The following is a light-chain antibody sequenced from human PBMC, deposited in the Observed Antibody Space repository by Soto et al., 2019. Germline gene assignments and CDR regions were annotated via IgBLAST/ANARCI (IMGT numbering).Light chain of an antibody. CDR3: QQRSNWPPT. V-gene: IGKV3-11*01. CDR1: QSVSNF. Sequence: EIVLTQSPATLSLSPGETATLSCRASQSVSNFLAWYQQKPGQAPRLLIYETDHRATGIPDRFSGSGSGTDFALTITSLEPEDFAVYHCQQRSNWPPTFGQGSKLAIK. CDR2: ETD. J-gene: IGKJ2*01.